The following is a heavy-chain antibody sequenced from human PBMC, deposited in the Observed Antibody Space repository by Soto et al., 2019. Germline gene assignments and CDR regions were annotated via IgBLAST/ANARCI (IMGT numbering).Heavy chain of an antibody. Sequence: QVQLVQSGAEVKKPGSSVKVSCKASGGTFSSYTISWVRQAPGQGLEWMGRIIPILGIANYAQKFQGRVTITADKSTSTAYMELSSLRSEDTAVCYCARPDRDNWFDPWGQGTLVTVSS. D-gene: IGHD3-22*01. CDR1: GGTFSSYT. CDR2: IIPILGIA. V-gene: IGHV1-69*02. CDR3: ARPDRDNWFDP. J-gene: IGHJ5*02.